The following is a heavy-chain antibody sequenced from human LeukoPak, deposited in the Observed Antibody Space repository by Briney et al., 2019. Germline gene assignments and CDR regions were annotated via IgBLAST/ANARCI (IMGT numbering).Heavy chain of an antibody. CDR1: GFTFSDSW. D-gene: IGHD1-26*01. CDR2: IKNDGSER. Sequence: GGSLRLSCVASGFTFSDSWMSWVRQAPGKGLEWVADIKNDGSEREYVDSVKGRFTISRDNARNSLYLQMDSLRAEDTAVYYCMAESGSPWEGYWGQGTLVTVSS. J-gene: IGHJ4*02. CDR3: MAESGSPWEGY. V-gene: IGHV3-7*01.